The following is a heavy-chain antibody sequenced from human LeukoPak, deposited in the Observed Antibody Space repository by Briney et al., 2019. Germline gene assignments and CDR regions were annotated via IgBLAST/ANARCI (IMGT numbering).Heavy chain of an antibody. J-gene: IGHJ4*02. CDR2: IIPILGIA. V-gene: IGHV1-69*04. Sequence: SVKVSCKASGGTFSSYAISLVRQAPGQGLEWMGRIIPILGIANYAQKFQGRVTITADKSTSTAYMELSSLRSDDTAVYYCARDPYGDYFDYWGQGTLVTVSS. CDR1: GGTFSSYA. D-gene: IGHD4-17*01. CDR3: ARDPYGDYFDY.